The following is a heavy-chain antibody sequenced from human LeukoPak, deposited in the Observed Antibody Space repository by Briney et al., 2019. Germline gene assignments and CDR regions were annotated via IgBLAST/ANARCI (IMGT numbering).Heavy chain of an antibody. CDR3: ARQKKSWFDP. Sequence: SETLSLTCTVSGGSISSSSYYWGWIRQPPGKGLEWIGSIYYSGSTHYNPSLKSRVTISVDTSKNQFSLKLSSVTAADTAVYYCARQKKSWFDPWGQGTLVTVSS. J-gene: IGHJ5*02. V-gene: IGHV4-39*01. CDR1: GGSISSSSYY. CDR2: IYYSGST.